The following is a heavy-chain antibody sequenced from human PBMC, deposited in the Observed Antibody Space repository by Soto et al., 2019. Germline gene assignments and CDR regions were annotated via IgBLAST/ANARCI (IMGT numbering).Heavy chain of an antibody. V-gene: IGHV1-18*01. CDR3: ARVLYSDFWSGYYAFDY. D-gene: IGHD3-3*01. J-gene: IGHJ4*02. Sequence: ASVTVSCKASGYTFTSYGISWVRQAPGQGLEWMGWISAYNGNTNYAQKLQGRVTMTTDTSTSTAYMELRSLRSDDTAVYYCARVLYSDFWSGYYAFDYWGQGTLVTVSS. CDR2: ISAYNGNT. CDR1: GYTFTSYG.